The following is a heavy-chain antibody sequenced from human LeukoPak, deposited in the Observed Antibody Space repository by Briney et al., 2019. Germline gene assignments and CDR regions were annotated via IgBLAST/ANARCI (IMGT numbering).Heavy chain of an antibody. Sequence: SETLSLTCAVYGGSFSSYYWGWIRQPPGKGLEWIGSIYYSGSTYYNPSLKSRVTISVDTSKNQFSLKLSSVTAADTAVYYCTILWFGELLNGMDVWGQGTTVTVSS. CDR3: TILWFGELLNGMDV. V-gene: IGHV4-39*01. CDR1: GGSFSSYY. J-gene: IGHJ6*02. CDR2: IYYSGST. D-gene: IGHD3-10*01.